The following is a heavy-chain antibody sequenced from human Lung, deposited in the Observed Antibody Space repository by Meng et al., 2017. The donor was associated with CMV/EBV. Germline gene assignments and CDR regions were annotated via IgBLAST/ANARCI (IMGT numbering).Heavy chain of an antibody. CDR2: ISAYSGNT. V-gene: IGHV1-18*01. Sequence: AXVXVSXXASGYIFTNYGISWVRQAPGQGLEWMGWISAYSGNTNFAQNLQGRVTMTTDTSTSTAYMELRSLRSDDTAVYYCARNTIFGVVIIPWFDYWGQGXLVTVSS. D-gene: IGHD3-3*01. J-gene: IGHJ4*02. CDR3: ARNTIFGVVIIPWFDY. CDR1: GYIFTNYG.